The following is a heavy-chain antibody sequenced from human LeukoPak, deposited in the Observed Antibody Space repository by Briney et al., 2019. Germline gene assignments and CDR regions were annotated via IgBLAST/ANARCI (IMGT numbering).Heavy chain of an antibody. D-gene: IGHD1-26*01. Sequence: SVKVSCKASGGTFSTYAISWVRQAPGQGLEWMGGIIPIFGTTNFAQKFQGRVTITADESTSTAYMELSSLRSEDTAVYYCARSQSGSYEFDYWGRGTLVTVSS. J-gene: IGHJ4*02. CDR3: ARSQSGSYEFDY. CDR2: IIPIFGTT. CDR1: GGTFSTYA. V-gene: IGHV1-69*13.